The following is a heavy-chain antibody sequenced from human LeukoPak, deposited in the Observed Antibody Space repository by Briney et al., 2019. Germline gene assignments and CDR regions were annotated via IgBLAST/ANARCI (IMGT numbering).Heavy chain of an antibody. Sequence: GGSLSLSCAASGFTFSSYAMHWVRQAPGKGLEWVAVISYDGSNKYYADSVKGRFTISRDNSKNTLYLQMNSLRAEDTAVYYCARYSDGIAFDIWGQGTMVTVSS. J-gene: IGHJ3*02. V-gene: IGHV3-30-3*01. CDR3: ARYSDGIAFDI. CDR1: GFTFSSYA. CDR2: ISYDGSNK. D-gene: IGHD6-13*01.